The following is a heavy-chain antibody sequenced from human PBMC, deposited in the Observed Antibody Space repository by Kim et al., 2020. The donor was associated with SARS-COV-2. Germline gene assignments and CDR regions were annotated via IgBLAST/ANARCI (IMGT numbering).Heavy chain of an antibody. D-gene: IGHD1-7*01. Sequence: SETLSLTCTVSGGSISSYYWSWIRQPPGKGLEWIGYIYYSGSTNYNPSLKSRVTISVDTSKNQFSLKLSSVTAADTAVYYCARGYHSPYNWNYGGFDYWGQGTLVTVSS. CDR1: GGSISSYY. J-gene: IGHJ4*02. CDR3: ARGYHSPYNWNYGGFDY. CDR2: IYYSGST. V-gene: IGHV4-59*01.